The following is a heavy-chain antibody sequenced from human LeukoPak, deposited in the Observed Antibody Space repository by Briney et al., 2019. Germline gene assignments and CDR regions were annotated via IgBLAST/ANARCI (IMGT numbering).Heavy chain of an antibody. J-gene: IGHJ4*02. CDR2: IYYSGST. Sequence: SETPSLTCTVSGGSISSSSYYWGWIRQPPGKGLEWIGSIYYSGSTYYNPSLKSRVTISVDTSKNQFSLKLSSVTAADTAVYYCARSPRVGYCSSTSCYRGYFDYWGQGTLVTVSS. V-gene: IGHV4-39*07. D-gene: IGHD2-2*01. CDR1: GGSISSSSYY. CDR3: ARSPRVGYCSSTSCYRGYFDY.